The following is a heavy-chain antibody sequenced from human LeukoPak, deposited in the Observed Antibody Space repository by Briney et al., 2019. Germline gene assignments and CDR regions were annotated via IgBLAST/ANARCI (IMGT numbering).Heavy chain of an antibody. J-gene: IGHJ4*02. CDR1: GFTFSSYG. V-gene: IGHV3-30*18. D-gene: IGHD3-10*01. CDR2: ISYDGSNK. Sequence: GGSLRLSCAASGFTFSSYGMHWVRQAPGKGLEWVAVISYDGSNKYYADSVKGRFTISRDNSKNTLYLQMNSLRAEDTAVYYCAKEGTMVRGVIAYFDYWGQGTLVTVSS. CDR3: AKEGTMVRGVIAYFDY.